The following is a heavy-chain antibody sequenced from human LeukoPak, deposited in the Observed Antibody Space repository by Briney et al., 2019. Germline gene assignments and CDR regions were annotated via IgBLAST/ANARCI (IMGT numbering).Heavy chain of an antibody. D-gene: IGHD2-15*01. CDR1: GGSFSNYY. V-gene: IGHV4-34*01. CDR3: ARGEYCSGGRCYLSRVASFDL. Sequence: SETLSLTCAVYGGSFSNYYWSWIRQPPGKGLEWIAEINHSESTDYNPSLKSRVTISVDTSKKQFSLELSSVTAADTAVYYCARGEYCSGGRCYLSRVASFDLWGRGTLVTVSS. CDR2: INHSEST. J-gene: IGHJ2*01.